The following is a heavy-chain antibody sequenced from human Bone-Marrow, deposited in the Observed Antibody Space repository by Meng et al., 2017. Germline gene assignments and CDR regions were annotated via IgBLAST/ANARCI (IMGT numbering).Heavy chain of an antibody. Sequence: GESLKISCAASGFTFSSYSMNWVRQAPGKGLEWVGRTRNNADSYTTEYAASVKGRFTISRDDSKNSLYLQMNSLKTKDTAVYYCARVGRATSFFIWGQGALVTVSS. D-gene: IGHD1-26*01. J-gene: IGHJ4*02. CDR2: TRNNADSYTT. CDR3: ARVGRATSFFI. CDR1: GFTFSSYS. V-gene: IGHV3-72*01.